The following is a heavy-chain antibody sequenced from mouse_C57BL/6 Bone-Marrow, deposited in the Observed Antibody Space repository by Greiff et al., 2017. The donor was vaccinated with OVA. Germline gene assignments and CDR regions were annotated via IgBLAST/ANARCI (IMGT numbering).Heavy chain of an antibody. CDR3: ARSPLLWYYFDY. V-gene: IGHV5-17*01. CDR1: GFTFSDYG. Sequence: EVQLVESGGGLVKPGGSLKLSCAASGFTFSDYGMHWVRQAPEKGLEWVAYISSGSSTIYYADTVKGRFTISRDNAKNTLFLQMTSLRSEDTAMYYCARSPLLWYYFDYWGQGTTLTVSS. J-gene: IGHJ2*01. CDR2: ISSGSSTI. D-gene: IGHD1-1*02.